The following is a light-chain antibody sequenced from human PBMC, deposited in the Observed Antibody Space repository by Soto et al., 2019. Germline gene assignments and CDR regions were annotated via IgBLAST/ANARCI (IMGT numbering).Light chain of an antibody. CDR1: QTVRNNY. CDR2: DAS. V-gene: IGKV3-20*01. CDR3: QQYDNWPRT. J-gene: IGKJ1*01. Sequence: EFVLTQSPGTLSLSPGERATLSCRASQTVRNNYLAWYQQKPGQAPRLLIYDASSRATGIPDRFSGGGSGTDFTLTISSLQSEDVAVFYCQQYDNWPRTFGQGTKV.